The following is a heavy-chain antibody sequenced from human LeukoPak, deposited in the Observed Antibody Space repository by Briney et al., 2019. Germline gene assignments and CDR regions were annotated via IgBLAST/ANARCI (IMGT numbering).Heavy chain of an antibody. D-gene: IGHD3-10*01. CDR2: IYSGGNT. J-gene: IGHJ4*02. V-gene: IGHV3-53*01. CDR3: VGWVGH. CDR1: GFTFSDTA. Sequence: GGSLRLSCAASGFTFSDTAMSWVRQAPGKGLEWVSIIYSGGNTYYADSVKGRFTISRDNSKNTLYLQMNSLRAEDTAVFYCVGWVGHWGQGTLVTVSS.